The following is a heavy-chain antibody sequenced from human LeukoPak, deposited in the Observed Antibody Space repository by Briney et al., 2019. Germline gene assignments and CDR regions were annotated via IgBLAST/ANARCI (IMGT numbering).Heavy chain of an antibody. CDR1: GGSVSSGGSY. CDR2: IYYSGFT. J-gene: IGHJ4*02. CDR3: ARGGFFGSGSLFDS. Sequence: SETLSLTCSVSGGSVSSGGSYWTWIRQRPGKGLEWIGYIYYSGFTFYSPSLKTRFFISLDTSENQVSLKVNSVTAADTAVYYCARGGFFGSGSLFDSWGQGTLVTVSS. D-gene: IGHD3-10*01. V-gene: IGHV4-31*03.